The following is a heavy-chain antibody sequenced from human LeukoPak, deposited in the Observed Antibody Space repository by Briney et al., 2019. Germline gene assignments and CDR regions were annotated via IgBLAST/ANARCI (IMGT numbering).Heavy chain of an antibody. CDR1: GFSFDDYA. Sequence: GGSLRLSCAASGFSFDDYAMHWVRQAPGKGLEWVSGISWNSGSIGYADSVKGRFTISRDNAKNSLYLQMNSLRAEDTALYYCAKASGGNSLRWAPYFDYWGQGTLVTVSS. J-gene: IGHJ4*02. CDR3: AKASGGNSLRWAPYFDY. CDR2: ISWNSGSI. V-gene: IGHV3-9*01. D-gene: IGHD4-23*01.